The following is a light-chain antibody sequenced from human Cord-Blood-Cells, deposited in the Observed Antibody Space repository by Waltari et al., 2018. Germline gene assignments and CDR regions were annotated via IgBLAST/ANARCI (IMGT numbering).Light chain of an antibody. V-gene: IGLV2-23*01. CDR1: SSVVGSYNL. CDR2: EGS. J-gene: IGLJ3*02. CDR3: CSYAGSSTWV. Sequence: QSALTQPASVSGSPGQSLTISCTGTSSVVGSYNLFSWYQQHPGKAPKLMIYEGSKRPSGVSNRFSGSKSGNTASLTISWLQAEDEADYYCCSYAGSSTWVFGGGTKLTVL.